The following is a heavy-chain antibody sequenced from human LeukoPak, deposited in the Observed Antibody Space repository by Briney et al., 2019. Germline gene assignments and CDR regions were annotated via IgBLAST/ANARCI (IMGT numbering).Heavy chain of an antibody. CDR3: ARGGRWLQRATFDY. V-gene: IGHV4-34*01. CDR2: INHSGST. D-gene: IGHD5-24*01. J-gene: IGHJ4*02. CDR1: GGSISSYY. Sequence: SETLSLTCTVSGGSISSYYWSWIRQPPGKGLEWIGEINHSGSTNYNPSLKSRVTISVDTSKNQFSLKLSSVTAADTAVYYCARGGRWLQRATFDYWGQGTLVTVSS.